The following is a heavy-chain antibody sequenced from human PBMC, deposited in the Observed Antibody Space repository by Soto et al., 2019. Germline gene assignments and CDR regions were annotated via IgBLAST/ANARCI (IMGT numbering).Heavy chain of an antibody. CDR1: GDSIDSGY. J-gene: IGHJ4*02. CDR2: MYFGGSF. CDR3: ARVSWSGVFDY. V-gene: IGHV4-59*12. D-gene: IGHD3-3*01. Sequence: PSETLSLTCSVSGDSIDSGYWTWIRRPPGRGLEWIGFMYFGGSFNYNPSLESRVTFSVDTSKNQFSLKLTSVTAADTAVYYCARVSWSGVFDYWGQGTLVTVSS.